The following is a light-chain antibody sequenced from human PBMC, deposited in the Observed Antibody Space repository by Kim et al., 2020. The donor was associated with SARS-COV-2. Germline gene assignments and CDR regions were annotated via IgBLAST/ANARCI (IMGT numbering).Light chain of an antibody. V-gene: IGLV3-1*01. CDR3: QSWDSNTVI. CDR1: KLGDKF. J-gene: IGLJ2*01. Sequence: SYELTQPPSVSVSPGQTASITCSGDKLGDKFASWYHQKPGQSPVLVIYQDSKRPSGIPERFSGSNSGNTATLTISGTQTVDEADYYCQSWDSNTVIFGGG. CDR2: QDS.